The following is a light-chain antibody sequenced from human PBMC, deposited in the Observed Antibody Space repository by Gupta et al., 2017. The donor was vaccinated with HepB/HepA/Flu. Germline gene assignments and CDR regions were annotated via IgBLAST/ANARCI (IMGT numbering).Light chain of an antibody. CDR3: AAWDNSINGL. CDR1: RSNIGTNT. CDR2: SNN. V-gene: IGLV1-44*01. Sequence: QSVLTQPPSVSGTPGQRVTISCSGSRSNIGTNTVNWYQQLPGTAPKLLIYSNNQRPAGVPDRFSGSKSGTSASLAISGLQAEDEADYYCAAWDNSINGLFGGGTKLTVL. J-gene: IGLJ3*02.